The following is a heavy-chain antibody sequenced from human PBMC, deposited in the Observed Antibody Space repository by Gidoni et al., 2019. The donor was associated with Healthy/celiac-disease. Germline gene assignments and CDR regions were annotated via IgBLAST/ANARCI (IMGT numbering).Heavy chain of an antibody. CDR1: GFSLSTSGVG. CDR3: ATYYYDSSGYGDFDY. Sequence: ITLKESAPTLAKPTQTLTLIFSFSGFSLSTSGVGVGWIRQPPGKALEWLALIYWDDDKRYSPSLKSRLTITKDTSKNQVVLTMTNMDPVDTATYYCATYYYDSSGYGDFDYWGQGTLVTVSS. V-gene: IGHV2-5*02. D-gene: IGHD3-22*01. J-gene: IGHJ4*02. CDR2: IYWDDDK.